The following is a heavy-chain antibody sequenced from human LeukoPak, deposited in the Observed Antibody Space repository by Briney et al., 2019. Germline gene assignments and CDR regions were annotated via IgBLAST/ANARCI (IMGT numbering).Heavy chain of an antibody. CDR3: ARRIDDSSGYYFFDY. D-gene: IGHD3-22*01. J-gene: IGHJ4*02. Sequence: SETLSLTCTVSGGSISSYYWSWIRQPAGKGLEWIGYIYYSGSTNYNPSLKSRVTISVDTSKNQFSLKLSSVTAADTAVYYCARRIDDSSGYYFFDYWGQGTLVTVSS. CDR2: IYYSGST. V-gene: IGHV4-59*08. CDR1: GGSISSYY.